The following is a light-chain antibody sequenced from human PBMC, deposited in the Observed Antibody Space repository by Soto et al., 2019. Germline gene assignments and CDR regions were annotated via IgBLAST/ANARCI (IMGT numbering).Light chain of an antibody. J-gene: IGKJ5*01. Sequence: EIVLTQSPGTLSLSPGERATLSCRASQSVSSSYLAWYQQQPGQAPRLLIYGASSRATGIPDRFSGSGSGTDFTLTISRLEPEDFAVYYCQQCNNWPLITFGQGTRLEVK. CDR3: QQCNNWPLIT. V-gene: IGKV3-20*01. CDR2: GAS. CDR1: QSVSSSY.